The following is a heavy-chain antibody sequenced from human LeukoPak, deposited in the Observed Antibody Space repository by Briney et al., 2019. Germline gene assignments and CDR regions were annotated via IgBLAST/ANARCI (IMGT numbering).Heavy chain of an antibody. CDR1: NYTFISYS. J-gene: IGHJ4*02. CDR2: ISTYNGRT. D-gene: IGHD2/OR15-2a*01. Sequence: ASVKVSCTASNYTFISYSITWVRQAPGQGLEWMGCISTYNGRTNYAPNFQDRVTMTSDRSTSTAYMELRSLRSDDTAVYYCARLNSTHLFDTIYHQLDYWGQGALVTVSS. CDR3: ARLNSTHLFDTIYHQLDY. V-gene: IGHV1-18*01.